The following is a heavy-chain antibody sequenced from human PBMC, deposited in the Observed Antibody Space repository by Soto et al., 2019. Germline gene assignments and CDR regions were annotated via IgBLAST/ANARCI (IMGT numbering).Heavy chain of an antibody. D-gene: IGHD3-10*01. CDR1: GYTFTGYY. V-gene: IGHV1-2*02. J-gene: IGHJ4*02. CDR3: AREGVHNYTEYYFDY. Sequence: ASVKVSCKASGYTFTGYYMHWVRQAPGQGLEWMGWINPNTGGTNYAQKFQGRVTMTRDTSVSTAYMELSSLRSDDKAMYYCAREGVHNYTEYYFDYWGQGTLVTVSS. CDR2: INPNTGGT.